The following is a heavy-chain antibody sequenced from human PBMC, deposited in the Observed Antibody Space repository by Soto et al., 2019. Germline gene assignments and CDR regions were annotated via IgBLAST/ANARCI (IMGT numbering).Heavy chain of an antibody. V-gene: IGHV3-7*03. CDR2: IKQDGSEK. D-gene: IGHD6-6*01. CDR3: ARGGRAHSSSYDSYYYYYGMDV. Sequence: GGSLRLSCAASGFTFSSYWMSWVRQAPGKGLEWVANIKQDGSEKYYVDSVKGRFTISRDNAKNSLYLQMNSLRAEDTAVYYCARGGRAHSSSYDSYYYYYGMDVWGQGTTVTVSS. J-gene: IGHJ6*02. CDR1: GFTFSSYW.